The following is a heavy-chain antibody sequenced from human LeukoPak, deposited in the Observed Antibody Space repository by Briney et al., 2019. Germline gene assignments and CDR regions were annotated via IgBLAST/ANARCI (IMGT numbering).Heavy chain of an antibody. V-gene: IGHV3-7*03. D-gene: IGHD4-17*01. CDR2: IKQNGAEE. Sequence: GGSLRLSCAASGFTFRSFWMSWVRQAPGKRLEWVANIKQNGAEEYYMDSVKGRFTISRDNAKNSLYLQMNSLGAEDTAVYYCARYTAVSSPGAFDFWGQGTMVTVSS. CDR1: GFTFRSFW. J-gene: IGHJ3*01. CDR3: ARYTAVSSPGAFDF.